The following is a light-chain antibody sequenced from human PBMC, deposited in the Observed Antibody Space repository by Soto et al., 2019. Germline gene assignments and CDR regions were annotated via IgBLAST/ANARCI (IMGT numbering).Light chain of an antibody. Sequence: EIVLTQSPGTLSLSPGETATLSCRTSQTISRDDLAWYQQRPGQAPRLLVSATSRRATGIPDRFNGYGSGTDFTLNTISLEPEDFGVYYCYQYYSTPHTFGPGTRVDIK. J-gene: IGKJ3*01. CDR2: ATS. CDR3: YQYYSTPHT. V-gene: IGKV3-20*01. CDR1: QTISRDD.